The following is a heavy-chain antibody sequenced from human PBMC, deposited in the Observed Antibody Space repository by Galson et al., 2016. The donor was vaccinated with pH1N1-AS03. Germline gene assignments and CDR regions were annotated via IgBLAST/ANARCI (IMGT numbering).Heavy chain of an antibody. CDR2: IYYSGST. Sequence: ETLSLTCTVSGASISSGSYYWSWIRQPAGKGLEWIGHIYYSGSTNYNPSLKSRVTISVDTSKNQFSLKLSSVTAADTAVYYCARDRLAAAFSFDYWGQGILVTVSS. CDR1: GASISSGSYY. D-gene: IGHD6-13*01. CDR3: ARDRLAAAFSFDY. J-gene: IGHJ4*02. V-gene: IGHV4-61*10.